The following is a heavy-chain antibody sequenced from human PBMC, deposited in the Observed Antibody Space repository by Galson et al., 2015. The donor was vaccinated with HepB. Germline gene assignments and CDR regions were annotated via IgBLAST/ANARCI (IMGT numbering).Heavy chain of an antibody. CDR1: GFTVSTDY. D-gene: IGHD4-11*01. CDR3: ARDSHSKGRADH. J-gene: IGHJ4*02. CDR2: IYGADTA. V-gene: IGHV3-53*01. Sequence: SLRLSCAGSGFTVSTDYMSWVRQAPGKGLEWVSTIYGADTAHYADSVKGRFTISRDTFQNTLYLQMNSLTVEDTAVYFCARDSHSKGRADHWGRGTLVTVSS.